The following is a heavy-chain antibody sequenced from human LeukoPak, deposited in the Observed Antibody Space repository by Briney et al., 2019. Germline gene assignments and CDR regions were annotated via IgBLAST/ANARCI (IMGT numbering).Heavy chain of an antibody. Sequence: SETLSLTCTVSGGSIISSSYYWGWIRQPPGKGLEWIGSIYYSGSTYYNPSLKSRVTISVDTSKNQFSLKLSSVTAADTAVYYCASYYYDSSGYYYCFDYWGQGTLVTVSS. V-gene: IGHV4-39*01. CDR3: ASYYYDSSGYYYCFDY. D-gene: IGHD3-22*01. CDR1: GGSIISSSYY. J-gene: IGHJ4*02. CDR2: IYYSGST.